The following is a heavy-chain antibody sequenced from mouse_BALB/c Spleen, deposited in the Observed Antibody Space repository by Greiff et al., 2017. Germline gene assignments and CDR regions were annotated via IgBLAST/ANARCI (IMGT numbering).Heavy chain of an antibody. Sequence: VESGGGLVQPGGSLKLSCAASGFTFSSYTMSWVRQTPEKRLEWVAYISNGGGSTYYPDTVKGRFTISRDNAKNTLYLQMSSLKSEDTAMYYWARHGATVVATDYAMDYWGQGTSVTVSS. V-gene: IGHV5-12-2*01. D-gene: IGHD1-1*01. CDR3: ARHGATVVATDYAMDY. J-gene: IGHJ4*01. CDR2: ISNGGGST. CDR1: GFTFSSYT.